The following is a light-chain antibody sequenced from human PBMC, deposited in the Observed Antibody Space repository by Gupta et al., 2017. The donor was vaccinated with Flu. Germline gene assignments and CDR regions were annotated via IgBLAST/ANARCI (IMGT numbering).Light chain of an antibody. Sequence: DRVTISWRAMQSNSSYFKGYQLKPGKAPRLLIYDASSMQSWVPSRLSGSGSGTDFTLPISSRQPEEFVTYYCQQSFRNPSTFGEGTKLEIK. J-gene: IGKJ2*01. CDR2: DAS. CDR1: QSNSSY. CDR3: QQSFRNPST. V-gene: IGKV1-39*01.